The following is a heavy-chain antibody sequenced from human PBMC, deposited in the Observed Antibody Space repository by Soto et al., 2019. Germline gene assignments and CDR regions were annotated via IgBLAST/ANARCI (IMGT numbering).Heavy chain of an antibody. CDR2: IRASDGST. D-gene: IGHD6-13*01. CDR3: AKLVPS. J-gene: IGHJ5*02. Sequence: EVQLLESGGGLVQPGGSLRLSCAASGFTFSSSSMSWVRQAPGKGLEWVSSIRASDGSTYYADSVKGRFTISRDNSKDTLYLQLSSLRAEDTAVYYCAKLVPSWGQGTLVTVSS. V-gene: IGHV3-23*01. CDR1: GFTFSSSS.